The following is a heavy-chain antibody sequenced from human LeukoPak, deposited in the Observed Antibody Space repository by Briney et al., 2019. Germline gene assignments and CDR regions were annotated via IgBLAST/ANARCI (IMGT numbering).Heavy chain of an antibody. CDR2: IYYSGST. J-gene: IGHJ4*02. CDR1: GGSISSYY. Sequence: SETLSLTCTVSGGSISSYYWSWIRQPPGKGLEFIGYIYYSGSTNYNPSLKSRVTISVGTSKNQFSLKLRPVTAADTAVYYCARLSSGYFRLEYWGQGTMVTVSS. D-gene: IGHD6-19*01. CDR3: ARLSSGYFRLEY. V-gene: IGHV4-59*08.